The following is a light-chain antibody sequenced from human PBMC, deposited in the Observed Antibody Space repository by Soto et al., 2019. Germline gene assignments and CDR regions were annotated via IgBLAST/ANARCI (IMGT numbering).Light chain of an antibody. CDR2: DVS. CDR1: SSDVGGYNY. V-gene: IGLV2-14*01. CDR3: SSYTSSSV. J-gene: IGLJ2*01. Sequence: QSALTQPASVSGSPGPAITISCTGTSSDVGGYNYVSWYKQHPGKAPKLMIYDVSNRPSGDSNRFSGSKSGNTASQTSSGLHAEDEADYYCSSYTSSSVFGGGTKLTVL.